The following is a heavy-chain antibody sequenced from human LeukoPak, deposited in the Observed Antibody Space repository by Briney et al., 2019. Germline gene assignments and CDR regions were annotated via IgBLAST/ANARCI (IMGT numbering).Heavy chain of an antibody. CDR3: ARSSSSWYGGGSDY. J-gene: IGHJ4*02. CDR1: GGSMSSYY. Sequence: PSETLSLTCSVSGGSMSSYYWSWIRQPPGKGLEWIAYIFYSGSTEYNPSLKSRVTISVDTSKSQFSLKLSSVTAADTAVYYCARSSSSWYGGGSDYWGQGTLVTVSS. V-gene: IGHV4-59*01. CDR2: IFYSGST. D-gene: IGHD6-13*01.